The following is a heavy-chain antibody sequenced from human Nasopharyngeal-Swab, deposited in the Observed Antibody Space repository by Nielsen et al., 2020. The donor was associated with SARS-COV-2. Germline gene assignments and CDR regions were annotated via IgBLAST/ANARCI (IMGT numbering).Heavy chain of an antibody. CDR1: GFPFRRYS. Sequence: GESLKLSCAASGFPFRRYSMHWVLHAPGKGLEWVAVISYDGSNKYYADSVNGRFTLSSDNSKNTLYLQLNSLRAEDTAVYYCAKGCGTTGTVGLDIWGQGTMGNVSS. D-gene: IGHD1-1*01. CDR3: AKGCGTTGTVGLDI. V-gene: IGHV3-30*18. J-gene: IGHJ3*02. CDR2: ISYDGSNK.